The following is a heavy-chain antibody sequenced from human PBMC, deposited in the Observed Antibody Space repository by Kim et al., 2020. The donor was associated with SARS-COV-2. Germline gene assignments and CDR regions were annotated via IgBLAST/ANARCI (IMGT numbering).Heavy chain of an antibody. CDR3: TRSGNISSQLLHY. V-gene: IGHV3-73*01. D-gene: IGHD5-18*01. Sequence: GGSLRLSCAASGFTFSGSAMHWVRQASGKGLEWVGRIRSKANSYATAYAASVKGRITIARDDSKNTAYLQMNSLKTEDTAGYYCTRSGNISSQLLHYWGQGTLVTVSP. J-gene: IGHJ4*02. CDR2: IRSKANSYAT. CDR1: GFTFSGSA.